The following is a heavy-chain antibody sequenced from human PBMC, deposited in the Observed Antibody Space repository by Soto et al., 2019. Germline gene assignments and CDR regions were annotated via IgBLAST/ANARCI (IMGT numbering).Heavy chain of an antibody. CDR1: GDSGSSNSAA. Sequence: SQTLSLTCAISGDSGSSNSAAWNWIRQSPSRGLEWLGRTYYRSKWYNDYAVSVKSRITINPDTSKNQFSLQLNSVTPEDTAVYYCARASSSSWYPAGAFDIWGQGTMVTVSS. CDR2: TYYRSKWYN. CDR3: ARASSSSWYPAGAFDI. V-gene: IGHV6-1*01. J-gene: IGHJ3*02. D-gene: IGHD6-13*01.